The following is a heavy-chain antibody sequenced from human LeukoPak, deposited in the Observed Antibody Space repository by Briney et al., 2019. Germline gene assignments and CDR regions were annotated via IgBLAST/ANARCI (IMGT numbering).Heavy chain of an antibody. V-gene: IGHV3-48*03. J-gene: IGHJ6*03. CDR1: GFTFDDYA. Sequence: HTGGSLRLSCAASGFTFDDYAMHWVRQAPGKGLEWVSYISSSGSTIYYADSVKGRFTISRDNAKNSLYLQMNSLRAEDAAVYYCARSVVTMVRGVIMNAYYYMDVWGKGTTVTVSS. CDR3: ARSVVTMVRGVIMNAYYYMDV. D-gene: IGHD3-10*01. CDR2: ISSSGSTI.